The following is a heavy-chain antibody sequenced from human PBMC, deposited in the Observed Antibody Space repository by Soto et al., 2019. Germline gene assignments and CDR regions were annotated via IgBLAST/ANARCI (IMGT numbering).Heavy chain of an antibody. CDR1: GGTFSSYT. V-gene: IGHV1-69*02. J-gene: IGHJ4*02. D-gene: IGHD5-18*01. CDR3: ATSRGYSYGYLGY. CDR2: IIPILGIA. Sequence: QVQLVQSGAEVKKPGSSAKVSCKASGGTFSSYTISWVRQAPGQGLEWMGRIIPILGIANYAQKFQGRVTITADKSTSTAYMELSSLRSEDTAVYYCATSRGYSYGYLGYWGQGTLVTVSS.